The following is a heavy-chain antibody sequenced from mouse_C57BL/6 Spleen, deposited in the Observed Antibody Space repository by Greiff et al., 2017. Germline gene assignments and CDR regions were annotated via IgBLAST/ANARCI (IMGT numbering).Heavy chain of an antibody. D-gene: IGHD2-4*01. J-gene: IGHJ4*01. CDR1: GFTFSSYA. V-gene: IGHV5-9-1*02. CDR3: TRVIYDYPYAMDY. Sequence: EVQGVESGEGLVKPGGSLKLSCAASGFTFSSYAMSWVRQTPEKRLEWVAYISSGGDYIYYADTVKGRFTISRDNARNTLYLQMSSLKSEDTAMYYCTRVIYDYPYAMDYWGQGTSVTVSS. CDR2: ISSGGDYI.